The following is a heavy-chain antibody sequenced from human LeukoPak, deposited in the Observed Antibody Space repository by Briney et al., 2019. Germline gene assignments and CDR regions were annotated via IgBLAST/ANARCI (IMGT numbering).Heavy chain of an antibody. CDR3: ARAPLDRYCSSTSCSIRGGYFDY. Sequence: SETLSLTCTVSGGSISSSSYYWGWIRQPPGKGLEWIGSIYYSGSTYYNPSLKSRVTISVDTSKNQFSLKLSSVTAADTAVYYCARAPLDRYCSSTSCSIRGGYFDYWGQGILVTVSS. V-gene: IGHV4-39*01. J-gene: IGHJ4*02. CDR1: GGSISSSSYY. CDR2: IYYSGST. D-gene: IGHD2-2*01.